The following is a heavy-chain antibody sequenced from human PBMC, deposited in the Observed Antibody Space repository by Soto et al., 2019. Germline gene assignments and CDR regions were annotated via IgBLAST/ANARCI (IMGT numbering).Heavy chain of an antibody. CDR2: ISSTSSVT. CDR1: GLTFSNYG. D-gene: IGHD2-15*01. CDR3: ARGGYSRPDY. Sequence: EVQLVESGGGSVQPGGSLRLSCAASGLTFSNYGMNWVRQAPGKGLEWVSYISSTSSVTSYVDSVKGRFTVSRDNVRNSLYLQMNSLRAEDTAVYYCARGGYSRPDYWGQGTLVTVSS. V-gene: IGHV3-48*01. J-gene: IGHJ4*02.